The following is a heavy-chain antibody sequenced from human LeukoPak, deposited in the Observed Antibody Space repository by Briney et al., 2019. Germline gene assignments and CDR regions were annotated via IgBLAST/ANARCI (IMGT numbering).Heavy chain of an antibody. CDR2: IRQDGDTK. CDR3: ARSLPYGTTWYGRSDF. V-gene: IGHV3-7*03. Sequence: PGGSPRLSCAASGFPFNAYWMTWVRQAPGKGLEWVANIRQDGDTKYYVDSVKGRFTISRDNAMNSLYLQMNSLRAEDTAIYYCARSLPYGTTWYGRSDFWGQGTLVTVSS. CDR1: GFPFNAYW. J-gene: IGHJ4*02. D-gene: IGHD6-13*01.